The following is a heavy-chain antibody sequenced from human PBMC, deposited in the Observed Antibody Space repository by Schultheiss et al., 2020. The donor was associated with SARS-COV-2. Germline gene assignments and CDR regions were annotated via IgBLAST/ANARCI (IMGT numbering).Heavy chain of an antibody. J-gene: IGHJ6*02. CDR1: GFTFSSYA. CDR2: ISYDGSNK. CDR3: ARGVLGYCSSTSCPQLDV. D-gene: IGHD2-2*01. V-gene: IGHV3-30-3*01. Sequence: GESLKISCAASGFTFSSYAMHWVRQAPGKGLEWVAVISYDGSNKYYADSVKGRFTISRDNSKNTLYLQMNSLRAEDTAVYYCARGVLGYCSSTSCPQLDVWGQGTTVTVSS.